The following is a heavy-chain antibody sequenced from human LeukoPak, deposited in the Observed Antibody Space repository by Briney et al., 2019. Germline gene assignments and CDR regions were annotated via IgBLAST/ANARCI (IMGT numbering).Heavy chain of an antibody. D-gene: IGHD2-2*01. Sequence: ASVRHSSEASGGTFNDYGFNWVRQAPGQGLEWMGGIIPILGKPSYAQKFQGRVTITTGDSRSTAYTELSSVRSEDTAVYYCARDRYCSSGNCYDSAFNLLGHGKTVTVSS. J-gene: IGHJ3*01. V-gene: IGHV1-69*05. CDR3: ARDRYCSSGNCYDSAFNL. CDR1: GGTFNDYG. CDR2: IIPILGKP.